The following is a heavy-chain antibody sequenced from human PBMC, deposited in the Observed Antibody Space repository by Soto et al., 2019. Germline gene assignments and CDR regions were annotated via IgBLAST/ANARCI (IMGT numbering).Heavy chain of an antibody. CDR2: ISGSGGSS. J-gene: IGHJ6*02. CDR1: GFTFSNAW. Sequence: PGGSLRLSCTASGFTFSNAWITWVRQPPGKGLEWVSAISGSGGSSYYADSVKGRFTISRDNSKNTLNLQMNSLRAEDTAVYYCAKVTTVTYDRGWLLNYYYYYGMDVWGQGTTVTVSS. D-gene: IGHD4-17*01. CDR3: AKVTTVTYDRGWLLNYYYYYGMDV. V-gene: IGHV3-23*01.